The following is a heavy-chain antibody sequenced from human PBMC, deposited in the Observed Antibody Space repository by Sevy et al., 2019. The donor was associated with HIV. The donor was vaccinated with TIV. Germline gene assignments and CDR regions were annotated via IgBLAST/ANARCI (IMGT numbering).Heavy chain of an antibody. CDR3: AREFAQYNWNDGADY. D-gene: IGHD1-20*01. CDR1: GYSMINGYY. Sequence: SETLSLSCTVSGYSMINGYYWAWIRQPPGKGLEWIGCIFRSGSTYYNPSLKSRVSMSIDTSKNQFSLNLTSVTAADTAIYFCAREFAQYNWNDGADYWGQGALVTVSP. J-gene: IGHJ4*02. CDR2: IFRSGST. V-gene: IGHV4-38-2*02.